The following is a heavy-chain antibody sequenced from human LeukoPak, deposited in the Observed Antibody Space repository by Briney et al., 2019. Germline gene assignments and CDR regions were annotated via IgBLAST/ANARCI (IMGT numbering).Heavy chain of an antibody. CDR3: ATRTYYYDNSALSHEY. D-gene: IGHD3-22*01. J-gene: IGHJ4*02. CDR2: IDHNGGT. V-gene: IGHV4-34*01. CDR1: GGSFTGHY. Sequence: SETLSLTCGVYGGSFTGHYWRWIRQPPGKGLEWIGEIDHNGGTNYNPSLKNRVSISVDVSENQFSLKLNSVTAADTAVYYCATRTYYYDNSALSHEYWGQGIQVIVSS.